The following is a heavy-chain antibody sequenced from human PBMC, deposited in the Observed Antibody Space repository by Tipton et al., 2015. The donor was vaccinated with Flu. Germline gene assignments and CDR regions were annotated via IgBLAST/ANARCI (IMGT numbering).Heavy chain of an antibody. CDR1: GFTVISTY. D-gene: IGHD2-15*01. CDR2: IYTGASGST. V-gene: IGHV3-53*01. CDR3: ARQVASATDWFDP. J-gene: IGHJ5*02. Sequence: VQLVQSGGGLIQPGGSLRLSCAASGFTVISTYMSWVRQAPGKGLEWVSVIYTGASGSTYYADSVKGRFTISRDNSKNTLYLQMNSLRVEDTAVYYCARQVASATDWFDPWGQGTLVTVSS.